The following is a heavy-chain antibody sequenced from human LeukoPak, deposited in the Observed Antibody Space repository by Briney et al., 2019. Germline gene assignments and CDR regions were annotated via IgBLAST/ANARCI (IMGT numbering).Heavy chain of an antibody. Sequence: ASVKVSCKASGGTFSSYAISWVRQAPGQGLEWMGGIIPIFGTANYAQKFQGRVTITADESTSTAYMELSSLRSEDTAVYYCANLPIVVPAAMVYWGQGTLVTVSS. CDR1: GGTFSSYA. CDR2: IIPIFGTA. J-gene: IGHJ4*02. CDR3: ANLPIVVPAAMVY. V-gene: IGHV1-69*13. D-gene: IGHD2-2*01.